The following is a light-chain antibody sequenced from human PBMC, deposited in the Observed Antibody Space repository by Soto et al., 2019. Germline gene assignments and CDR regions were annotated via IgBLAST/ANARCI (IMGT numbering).Light chain of an antibody. Sequence: GDSVTITCRASQSISSWLAWYQQKPGKAPKFLIYDASNLESGVPSRFSGSGSGTEFTLTISSLQPDDFATYYCQQYNSYSPTFGQGTKV. V-gene: IGKV1-5*01. J-gene: IGKJ1*01. CDR3: QQYNSYSPT. CDR2: DAS. CDR1: QSISSW.